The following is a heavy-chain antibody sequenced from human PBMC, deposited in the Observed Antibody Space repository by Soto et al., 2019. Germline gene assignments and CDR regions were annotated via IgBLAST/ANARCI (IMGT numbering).Heavy chain of an antibody. CDR2: INPSSGNT. J-gene: IGHJ6*02. V-gene: IGHV1-46*01. D-gene: IGHD5-12*01. CDR3: ASHPPGGDGYEAYYYYGMDV. CDR1: GYTFTSYY. Sequence: ASVKVSCKASGYTFTSYYMHWVRQAPGQRLEWMGRINPSSGNTNYAQKLQGRVTMTTDTSTSTAYMELRSLRSDDTAVYYCASHPPGGDGYEAYYYYGMDVWGQGTTVTVSS.